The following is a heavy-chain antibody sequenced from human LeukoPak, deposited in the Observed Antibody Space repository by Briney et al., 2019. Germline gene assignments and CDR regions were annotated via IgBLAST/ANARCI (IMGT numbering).Heavy chain of an antibody. Sequence: ASVKVSCKASGYTFTGYYMHWVRQAPGQGLEWMGWTNPNSGGTNYAQKFQGRVTMTRDTSISTAYMELSRLRSDDTAVYYCARGAGELPSYYYYMDVWGKGTTVTISS. V-gene: IGHV1-2*02. CDR1: GYTFTGYY. J-gene: IGHJ6*03. CDR2: TNPNSGGT. CDR3: ARGAGELPSYYYYMDV. D-gene: IGHD1-26*01.